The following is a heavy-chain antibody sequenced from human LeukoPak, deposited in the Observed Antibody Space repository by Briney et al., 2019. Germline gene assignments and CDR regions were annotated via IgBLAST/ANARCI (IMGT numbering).Heavy chain of an antibody. CDR2: INTNTRNP. CDR3: ARVPFVVVGVTGNWFDP. J-gene: IGHJ5*02. D-gene: IGHD2-2*01. V-gene: IGHV7-4-1*02. CDR1: GYTFTSYA. Sequence: ASVKVSCKASGYTFTSYAMNWVRQAPGQGLEWMGWINTNTRNPTYAQGFTGRFVFSLDTSVSTAYLQIRSLKADDTAVYYCARVPFVVVGVTGNWFDPWGQGTLVTVSS.